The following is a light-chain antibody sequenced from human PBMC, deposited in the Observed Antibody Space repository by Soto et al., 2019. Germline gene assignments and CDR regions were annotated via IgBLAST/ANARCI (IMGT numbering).Light chain of an antibody. Sequence: DIQMTQSPSSLSASVGDRVTITCRARQDISNSLAWYQQKPGKVPKVLIYATSILQSGVPARLSGSVSGTDFTLTISSLHHEEVATYYCQTYNSAPLTFGGGTNVEI. J-gene: IGKJ4*01. CDR3: QTYNSAPLT. V-gene: IGKV1-27*01. CDR2: ATS. CDR1: QDISNS.